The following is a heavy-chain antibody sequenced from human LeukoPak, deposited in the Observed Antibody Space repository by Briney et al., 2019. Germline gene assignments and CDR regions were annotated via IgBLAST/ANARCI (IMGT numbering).Heavy chain of an antibody. CDR3: ARDWGSSWSQEDY. J-gene: IGHJ4*02. V-gene: IGHV3-48*01. Sequence: GGSLRLSCAASGFTFSSYAMSWVRQAPGKGLEWVSYISSSSSTIYYADSVKGRFTISRDNAKNSLYLQMNSLRAEDTAVYYCARDWGSSWSQEDYWGQGTLVTVSS. CDR2: ISSSSSTI. CDR1: GFTFSSYA. D-gene: IGHD6-13*01.